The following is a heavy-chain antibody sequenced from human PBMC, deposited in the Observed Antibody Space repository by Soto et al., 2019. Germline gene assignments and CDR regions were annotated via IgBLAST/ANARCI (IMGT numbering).Heavy chain of an antibody. CDR1: GGSFSGYY. Sequence: SETLSLTCAVYGGSFSGYYWSWIRQPPGKGLEWIGEINHSGSTNYNPSLKSRVTISVDTSKNQFSLKLSSVTAADTAVYYCARVSSFAMVNDYWAQGTLVTVSS. CDR2: INHSGST. V-gene: IGHV4-34*01. CDR3: ARVSSFAMVNDY. J-gene: IGHJ4*02. D-gene: IGHD5-18*01.